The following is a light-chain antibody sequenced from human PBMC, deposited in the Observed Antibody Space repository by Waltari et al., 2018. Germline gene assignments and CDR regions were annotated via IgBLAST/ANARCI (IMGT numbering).Light chain of an antibody. CDR1: QTISRY. J-gene: IGKJ4*01. Sequence: DIQMTQSPSSLSASVGDRVTITCRASQTISRYLNWYQQKPGKAPKLLISGISSLQSGVPSRFSGRGSGTDFTLTISSLQPEDFATYYCQQSDSLPLTFGGGTKVDIK. CDR2: GIS. CDR3: QQSDSLPLT. V-gene: IGKV1-39*01.